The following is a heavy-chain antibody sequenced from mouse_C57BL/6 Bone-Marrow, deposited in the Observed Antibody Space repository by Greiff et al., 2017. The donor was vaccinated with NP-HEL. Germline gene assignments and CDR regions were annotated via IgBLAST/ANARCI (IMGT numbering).Heavy chain of an antibody. CDR2: ISNLAYSI. J-gene: IGHJ3*01. CDR3: ARQELLLRFFAY. Sequence: EVNLVESGGGLVQPGGSLKLSCAASGFTFSDYGMAWVRQAPRKGPEWVAFISNLAYSIYYADTVTGRFTISRENAKNTLYLEMSSLRSEDTAMYYCARQELLLRFFAYWGQGSLVTVSA. CDR1: GFTFSDYG. D-gene: IGHD1-1*01. V-gene: IGHV5-15*01.